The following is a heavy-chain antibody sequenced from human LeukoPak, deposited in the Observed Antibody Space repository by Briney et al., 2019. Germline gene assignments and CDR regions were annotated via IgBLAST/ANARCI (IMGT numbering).Heavy chain of an antibody. Sequence: GGSLRLSCAASGFTFSSYGMHWVRQAPGKGLEWVAVISYDGSNKYYADSVKGRFTISRDNSKNTLYLQMNSLRAEDTAVYYCAGDCYYYYMDVWGKGTTVTVSS. CDR3: AGDCYYYYMDV. V-gene: IGHV3-30*03. CDR1: GFTFSSYG. CDR2: ISYDGSNK. J-gene: IGHJ6*03.